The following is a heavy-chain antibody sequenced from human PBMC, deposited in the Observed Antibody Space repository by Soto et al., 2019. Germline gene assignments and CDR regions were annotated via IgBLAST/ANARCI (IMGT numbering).Heavy chain of an antibody. CDR3: AVLDTIFGVVIIG. V-gene: IGHV1-8*01. D-gene: IGHD3-3*01. CDR2: MNPNSGNT. Sequence: ASVKVSCKASGYTFTSYDINWVRQATGQGLEWMGWMNPNSGNTGYAQKFQGRVTMTRNTSISTAYMELSSLRSEDTAVYYCAVLDTIFGVVIIGWGQGTLVTV. J-gene: IGHJ4*02. CDR1: GYTFTSYD.